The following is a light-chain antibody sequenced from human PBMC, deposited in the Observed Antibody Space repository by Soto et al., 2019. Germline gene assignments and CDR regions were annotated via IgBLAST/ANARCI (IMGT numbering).Light chain of an antibody. J-gene: IGKJ2*01. CDR3: QQYNNWPRT. V-gene: IGKV3-15*01. Sequence: EIVMTQSPATLSVSPGERATVSCRASQSVSSNLAWYQQKPGQAPRLLIYGASTRATGIPARFIGSGSGTEFTLTIGSLQSEDFAVYYCQQYNNWPRTFGQGTKLEIK. CDR2: GAS. CDR1: QSVSSN.